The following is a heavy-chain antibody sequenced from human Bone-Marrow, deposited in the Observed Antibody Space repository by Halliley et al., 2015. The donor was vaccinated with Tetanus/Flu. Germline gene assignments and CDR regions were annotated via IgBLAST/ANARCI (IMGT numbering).Heavy chain of an antibody. CDR2: VYYSGST. Sequence: GLEWVGVVYYSGSTSYNPSLESRLPISVDPSKNQFSLKLNSVTAADTSVYYCAVTTVGDFDYWGQGTLVTVSS. V-gene: IGHV4-39*01. CDR3: AVTTVGDFDY. J-gene: IGHJ4*02. D-gene: IGHD4-17*01.